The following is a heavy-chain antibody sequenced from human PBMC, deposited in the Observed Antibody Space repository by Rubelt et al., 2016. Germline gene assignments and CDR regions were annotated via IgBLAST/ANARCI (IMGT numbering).Heavy chain of an antibody. CDR2: IYWDDDK. Sequence: QITLKESGPTLVKPTQTLTLTCTFSGFSLSTSGVGVGWIRQPPGKALEWLALIYWDDDKRHSPSLKSRLTITTDNSKNKVVLTMTNVDPVDTATYYCAHRHSIVVSGFREYYFNYWGQGALVTVSS. CDR3: AHRHSIVVSGFREYYFNY. D-gene: IGHD6-19*01. J-gene: IGHJ4*02. V-gene: IGHV2-5*02. CDR1: GFSLSTSGVG.